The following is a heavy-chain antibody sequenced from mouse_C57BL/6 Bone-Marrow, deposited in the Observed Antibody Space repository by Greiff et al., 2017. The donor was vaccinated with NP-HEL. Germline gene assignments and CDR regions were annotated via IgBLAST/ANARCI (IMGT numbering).Heavy chain of an antibody. D-gene: IGHD1-1*01. Sequence: VMLVESGEGLVKPGGSLKLSCAASGFTFSSYAMSWVRQTPEKRLEWVAYISSGGDYIYYADTVQGRFTISRDNARNTLYLQMSSLKSEDTAMYYCTRDGILRYFDYWGQGTTLTVSS. CDR2: ISSGGDYI. V-gene: IGHV5-9-1*02. CDR1: GFTFSSYA. CDR3: TRDGILRYFDY. J-gene: IGHJ2*01.